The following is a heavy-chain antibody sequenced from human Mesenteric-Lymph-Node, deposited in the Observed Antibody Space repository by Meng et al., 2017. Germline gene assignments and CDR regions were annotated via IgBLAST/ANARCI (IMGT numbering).Heavy chain of an antibody. CDR1: GFTFSTYW. Sequence: GESLKISCAASGFTFSTYWMRWVRQAPGKGLEWVANINEDGSEKSYVDSVKGRFTISRDNAKNSLYLQMNSLRAEDTAVYYCARDRGSGDYGDGFDYWGQGTLVTVSS. CDR3: ARDRGSGDYGDGFDY. V-gene: IGHV3-7*03. CDR2: INEDGSEK. J-gene: IGHJ4*02. D-gene: IGHD4-17*01.